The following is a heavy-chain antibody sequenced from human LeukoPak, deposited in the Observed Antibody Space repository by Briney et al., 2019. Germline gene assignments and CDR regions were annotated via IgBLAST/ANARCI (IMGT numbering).Heavy chain of an antibody. D-gene: IGHD2-2*01. V-gene: IGHV4-4*07. CDR1: GGSISSYY. J-gene: IGHJ4*02. CDR2: IYTSGST. Sequence: SETLSLTCTVSGGSISSYYWNWIRQPAGKGLEWIGRIYTSGSTNYNPSLKSRVTMSVDTSKNQFSLKLSSVTAADTAVYYCASRYCSSTSCSDYWGQGTLVTVSS. CDR3: ASRYCSSTSCSDY.